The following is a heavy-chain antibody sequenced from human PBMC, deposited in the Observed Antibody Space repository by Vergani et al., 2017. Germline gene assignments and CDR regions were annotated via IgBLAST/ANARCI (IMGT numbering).Heavy chain of an antibody. V-gene: IGHV1-69*13. J-gene: IGHJ3*02. CDR3: ARAGMATIEGAPDAFDI. CDR2: IIPIFGTA. CDR1: GGTFSSYA. D-gene: IGHD5-24*01. Sequence: QVQLVQSGAEVKKPGSSVKVSCKASGGTFSSYAISWVRQAPGQGLEWMGRIIPIFGTANYAQKFQGRVTITADESTSTAYMELSSLRSEDTAVYYCARAGMATIEGAPDAFDIWGQGTMVTVSS.